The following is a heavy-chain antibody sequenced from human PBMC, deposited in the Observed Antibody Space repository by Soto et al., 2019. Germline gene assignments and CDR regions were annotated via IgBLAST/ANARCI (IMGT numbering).Heavy chain of an antibody. D-gene: IGHD6-13*01. CDR2: IYYSGST. V-gene: IGHV4-39*01. Sequence: PSETLSLTCTVSGGSISSSIYYWGWIRQPPGKGLEWIGSIYYSGSTYYNPSLKSRVTISVDTSKNQFSLKLSSVTAADTAVYYCATLAAAGTSGLFDIWGQGTMVTVSS. J-gene: IGHJ3*02. CDR3: ATLAAAGTSGLFDI. CDR1: GGSISSSIYY.